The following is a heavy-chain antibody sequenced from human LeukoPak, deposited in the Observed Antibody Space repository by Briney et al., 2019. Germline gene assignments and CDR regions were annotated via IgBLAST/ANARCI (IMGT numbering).Heavy chain of an antibody. V-gene: IGHV3-53*01. CDR1: GFTVSSNY. J-gene: IGHJ2*01. D-gene: IGHD2-21*02. Sequence: PGGSLRLSCAASGFTVSSNYMSWVRQAPGKGLEWVSVIYSGGSTYYADSVKGRFAISRDNSKNTLYLQMNSLRAEDTAVYYCARDSEAYCGGDCYHPSLPPRYFDLWGRGTLVTVSS. CDR2: IYSGGST. CDR3: ARDSEAYCGGDCYHPSLPPRYFDL.